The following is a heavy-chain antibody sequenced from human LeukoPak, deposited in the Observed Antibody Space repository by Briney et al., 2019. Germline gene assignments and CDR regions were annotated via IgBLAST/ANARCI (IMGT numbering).Heavy chain of an antibody. CDR1: GYTFTGYY. D-gene: IGHD3-10*01. J-gene: IGHJ6*02. CDR3: ARDGSLYRSGNYDHGMDV. V-gene: IGHV1-2*02. Sequence: ASVKVPCKASGYTFTGYYMHWVRQAPGQGLEWMGWINPNSGGTNYAQKFQGRVTMTTDTSTSTAYMELRSLRSDDTAVYYCARDGSLYRSGNYDHGMDVWGQGTTVTVSS. CDR2: INPNSGGT.